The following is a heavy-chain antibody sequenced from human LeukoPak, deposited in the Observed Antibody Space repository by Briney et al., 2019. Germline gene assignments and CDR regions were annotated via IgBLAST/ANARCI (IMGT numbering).Heavy chain of an antibody. CDR3: ARDHNGGFDP. CDR1: GGSISGYY. J-gene: IGHJ5*02. V-gene: IGHV4-4*07. D-gene: IGHD1-1*01. Sequence: SETLSLTCTISGGSISGYYWSWIRQPAGKGLEWIGRIFSSGTTNYNPSLKSRVTMSVDTSKNQFSLKLSSVTAADTAVYYCARDHNGGFDPWGQGTLVTVSS. CDR2: IFSSGTT.